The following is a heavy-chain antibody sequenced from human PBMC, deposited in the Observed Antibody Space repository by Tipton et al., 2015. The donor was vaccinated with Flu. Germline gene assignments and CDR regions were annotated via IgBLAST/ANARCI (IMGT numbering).Heavy chain of an antibody. CDR1: GGSISSSSYY. CDR3: ARDRLLWFGDRYGMDD. J-gene: IGHJ6*04. Sequence: TLSLTCTVSGGSISSSSYYWGWIRQPPGKGLEWIGSIYYSGSTYFNPSLKSRVTISVDTSKNQFSLKLSSVTAADTAVYYCARDRLLWFGDRYGMDDWGKGTTVTVSS. CDR2: IYYSGST. D-gene: IGHD3-10*01. V-gene: IGHV4-39*07.